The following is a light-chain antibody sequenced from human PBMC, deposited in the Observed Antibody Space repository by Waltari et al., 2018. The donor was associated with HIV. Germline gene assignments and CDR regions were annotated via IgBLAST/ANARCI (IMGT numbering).Light chain of an antibody. CDR3: VLNLGWGIVV. J-gene: IGLJ2*01. V-gene: IGLV8-61*01. Sequence: QTVVTQEPSFSVSPGGTVTLTCGLSSCSVPARNYASWSQQIPGQAPLTLIHSTNTRSSGVPDRFSGSILGNKAALTITGAQADDESDYYCVLNLGWGIVVFGGGTKLTVL. CDR2: STN. CDR1: SCSVPARNY.